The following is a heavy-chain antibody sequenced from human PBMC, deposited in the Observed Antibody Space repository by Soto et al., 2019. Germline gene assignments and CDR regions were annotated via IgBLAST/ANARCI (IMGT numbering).Heavy chain of an antibody. CDR1: GYSFTSYW. CDR2: IDPSDSYT. Sequence: GESLKISCKGSGYSFTSYWISWVRQMPGKGLEWMGRIDPSDSYTNYSPSFQGHGTISADKSISTAYLQWSSLKASDTAMYYCARHSLAGPYYYYYGMDGWGKGTTVTVSS. V-gene: IGHV5-10-1*01. D-gene: IGHD6-19*01. CDR3: ARHSLAGPYYYYYGMDG. J-gene: IGHJ6*04.